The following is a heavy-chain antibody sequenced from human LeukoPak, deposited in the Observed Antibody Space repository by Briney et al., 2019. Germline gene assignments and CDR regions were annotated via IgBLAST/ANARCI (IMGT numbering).Heavy chain of an antibody. Sequence: GASVKVSCKASGYTFTDYYIHWVRQAPGQGLEWMAWMNPKKGDTNYAQKFQGRVTMTRDTSISTAYMELSRLRSDDTVVYYCARESTVSRLPDWFDPWGQGTLVTVSS. J-gene: IGHJ5*02. CDR2: MNPKKGDT. V-gene: IGHV1-2*02. D-gene: IGHD4-17*01. CDR3: ARESTVSRLPDWFDP. CDR1: GYTFTDYY.